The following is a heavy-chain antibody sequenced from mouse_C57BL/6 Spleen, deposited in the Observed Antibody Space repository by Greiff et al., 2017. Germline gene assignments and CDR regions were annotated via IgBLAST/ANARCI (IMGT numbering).Heavy chain of an antibody. CDR2: ISYDGSN. CDR3: ARSTLYGNLFAY. D-gene: IGHD2-1*01. J-gene: IGHJ3*01. Sequence: EVKLMESGPGLVKPSQSLSLTCSVTGYSITSGYYWNWIRQVPGNKLEWMGYISYDGSNNYNPSLKNRISITRDTSKNQFFLKLNSVTTEDTATYYCARSTLYGNLFAYWGQGTLVTVSA. CDR1: GYSITSGYY. V-gene: IGHV3-6*01.